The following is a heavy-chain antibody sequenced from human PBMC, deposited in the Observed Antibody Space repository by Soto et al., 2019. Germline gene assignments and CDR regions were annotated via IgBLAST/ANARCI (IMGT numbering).Heavy chain of an antibody. Sequence: ASVKVSCKASGYTFTSYGISWVRQAPGQGLEWMGWISAYNGNTNYAQKLQGRVTMTTDTSTSTAYMELRSLRSDDTAVYYCARDSEGIYDYIWGRYGAWFDPWGQGTLVTVSS. CDR3: ARDSEGIYDYIWGRYGAWFDP. CDR1: GYTFTSYG. D-gene: IGHD3-16*01. V-gene: IGHV1-18*01. J-gene: IGHJ5*02. CDR2: ISAYNGNT.